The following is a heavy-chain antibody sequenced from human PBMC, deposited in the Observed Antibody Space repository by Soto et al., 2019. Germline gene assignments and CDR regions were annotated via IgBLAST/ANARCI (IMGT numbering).Heavy chain of an antibody. CDR3: TTELGVDWISTSCYCDACDI. J-gene: IGHJ3*02. V-gene: IGHV3-15*01. Sequence: GGSLRLSCAASGFTFSNAWMSWVRQAPGKGLEWVGRIKSSTDGGTTDYAAPVKGRFTISRDDSENTLFLQMNSLKTEDTAVYYRTTELGVDWISTSCYCDACDIWRQGTRV. CDR1: GFTFSNAW. CDR2: IKSSTDGGTT. D-gene: IGHD2-2*01.